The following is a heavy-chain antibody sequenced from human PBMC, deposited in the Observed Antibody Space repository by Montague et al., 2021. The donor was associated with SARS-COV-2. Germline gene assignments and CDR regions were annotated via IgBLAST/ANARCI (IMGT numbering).Heavy chain of an antibody. CDR1: GFTFSSYA. J-gene: IGHJ2*01. CDR2: ISFDGSSK. CDR3: AKEEMGVGYFDP. Sequence: SLRLSCAAPGFTFSSYAMHWVRQAPGKGLEWVAVISFDGSSKYYADSVKGRFTISRDNSKNTLYLQMNSLRAEDTAVYYCAKEEMGVGYFDPWGRGTLVTVSS. D-gene: IGHD5-24*01. V-gene: IGHV3-30*04.